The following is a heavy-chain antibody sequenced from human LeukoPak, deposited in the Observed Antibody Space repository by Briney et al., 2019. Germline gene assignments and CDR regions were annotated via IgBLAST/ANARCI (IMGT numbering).Heavy chain of an antibody. J-gene: IGHJ4*02. Sequence: ASVKVSCKASGGTFSSYAISWVRQAPGQGLEWMGGIIPIFGTANYAQKFQGRVTITADESTSTAYMELSSLRSEDTAVYYCASMRLPGGHYGGNSGSDYWGQGTLVTVSS. CDR1: GGTFSSYA. D-gene: IGHD4-23*01. CDR2: IIPIFGTA. CDR3: ASMRLPGGHYGGNSGSDY. V-gene: IGHV1-69*13.